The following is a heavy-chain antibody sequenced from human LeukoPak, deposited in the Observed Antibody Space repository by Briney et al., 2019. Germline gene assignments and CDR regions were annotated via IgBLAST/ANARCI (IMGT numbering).Heavy chain of an antibody. V-gene: IGHV4-61*02. D-gene: IGHD1-7*01. J-gene: IGHJ4*02. CDR2: IYIGEST. CDR1: GGSISSGSYY. Sequence: PSETLSLTCTVSGGSISSGSYYWSWIRQPAGKGLEWIGRIYIGESTNYNPSLKSRVTISLDTSKNQFSLKLNSVTAADAAVYYCARDGTTTPETWGQGTLVTVSS. CDR3: ARDGTTTPET.